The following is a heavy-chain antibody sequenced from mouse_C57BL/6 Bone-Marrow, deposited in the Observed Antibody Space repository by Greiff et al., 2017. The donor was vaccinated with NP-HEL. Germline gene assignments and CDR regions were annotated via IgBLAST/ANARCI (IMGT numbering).Heavy chain of an antibody. CDR3: AREGRWLRRGYWYFDV. CDR1: GYTFTSYW. V-gene: IGHV1-53*01. Sequence: VQLQQPGTELVKPGTSVKLSCKSSGYTFTSYWMHWVKQRPGQGLEWIGNINPSNGGTNYNEKFKSKATLTVDKSSSTAYMQLSSLTSDDSAVSYCAREGRWLRRGYWYFDVWGKGTTVTVSS. D-gene: IGHD2-2*01. J-gene: IGHJ1*03. CDR2: INPSNGGT.